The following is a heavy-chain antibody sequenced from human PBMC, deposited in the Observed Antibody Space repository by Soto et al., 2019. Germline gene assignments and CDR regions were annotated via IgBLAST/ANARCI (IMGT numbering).Heavy chain of an antibody. J-gene: IGHJ4*02. CDR2: IKQDGSEK. D-gene: IGHD5-12*01. V-gene: IGHV3-7*01. Sequence: PGGSLRLSCAASGFTFSSYWMSWVRQAPGKGLEWVANIKQDGSEKYYVDSVKGRFTISRDNAKNTLYLQMGSLRAEDMAVYYCVWGYDYGYWGQGTLVTVSS. CDR1: GFTFSSYW. CDR3: VWGYDYGY.